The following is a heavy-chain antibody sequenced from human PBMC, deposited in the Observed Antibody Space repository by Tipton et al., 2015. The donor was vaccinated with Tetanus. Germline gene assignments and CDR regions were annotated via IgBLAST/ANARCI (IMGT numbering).Heavy chain of an antibody. V-gene: IGHV4-39*01. D-gene: IGHD7-27*01. CDR2: IYYSGST. Sequence: TLSLTCTVSGDSITSSHYYWGWVRQTPGKGLEWIGSIYYSGSTYDSPSLKSRVTMSVDTSKNQFSLKLGSVTARDTAIYYCARQLWGYWFVPWGQGTLVTVSS. CDR3: ARQLWGYWFVP. J-gene: IGHJ5*02. CDR1: GDSITSSHYY.